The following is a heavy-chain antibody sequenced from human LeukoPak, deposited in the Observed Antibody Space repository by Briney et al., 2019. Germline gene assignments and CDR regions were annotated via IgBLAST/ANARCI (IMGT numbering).Heavy chain of an antibody. CDR1: GGSISSSRYY. Sequence: SETLSLTCAVSGGSISSSRYYWGWIRQPPGKGLEWIGTIYYSGSTYYNPSLKSRVTISVDTSKNQFSLKLSSVTAADTAVYYCARHGYYGGNSVSDYWGQGTLVTVSS. CDR3: ARHGYYGGNSVSDY. V-gene: IGHV4-39*01. D-gene: IGHD4-23*01. CDR2: IYYSGST. J-gene: IGHJ4*02.